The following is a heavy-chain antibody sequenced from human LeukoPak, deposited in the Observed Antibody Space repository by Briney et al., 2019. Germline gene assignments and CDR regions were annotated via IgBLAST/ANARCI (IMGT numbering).Heavy chain of an antibody. D-gene: IGHD4-11*01. CDR1: GYSISGGYY. V-gene: IGHV4-38-2*02. CDR2: IYHSGST. CDR3: AREGSTVTPTKYYYYYMDV. J-gene: IGHJ6*03. Sequence: SETLSLTCTVSGYSISGGYYWGWRRQPPGKGLGWIGSIYHSGSTYYNPSLKSRVTISVDTSKNQFSLKLSSVTAADTAVYYCAREGSTVTPTKYYYYYMDVWGKGTTVTVSS.